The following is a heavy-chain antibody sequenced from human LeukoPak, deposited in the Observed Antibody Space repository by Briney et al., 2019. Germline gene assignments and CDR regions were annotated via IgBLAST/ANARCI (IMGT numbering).Heavy chain of an antibody. CDR2: IYYSGST. CDR3: ARHGVRYYYGSGSYYNLDKDLAFDI. V-gene: IGHV4-59*08. Sequence: SETLSLTCTVSGGSISSYYWSWIRQPPGKGLEWIGYIYYSGSTNYNPSLKSRVTISVDTSKNQFSLKLSSVTAADTAVYYCARHGVRYYYGSGSYYNLDKDLAFDIWGQGTMVTVSS. J-gene: IGHJ3*02. D-gene: IGHD3-10*01. CDR1: GGSISSYY.